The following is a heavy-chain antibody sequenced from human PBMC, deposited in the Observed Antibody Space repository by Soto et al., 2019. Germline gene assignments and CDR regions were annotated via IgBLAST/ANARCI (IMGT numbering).Heavy chain of an antibody. Sequence: GASVKVSCKASGGTFSSYAFSWVRQAPGQGLEWMGGIIPIFGTANYAQKFQGRVTITADESTKTAYMELSSLRAEDTAVYYCARVVVVAATPYYFDSWGQGTLVTVSS. J-gene: IGHJ4*02. V-gene: IGHV1-69*13. D-gene: IGHD2-15*01. CDR2: IIPIFGTA. CDR3: ARVVVVAATPYYFDS. CDR1: GGTFSSYA.